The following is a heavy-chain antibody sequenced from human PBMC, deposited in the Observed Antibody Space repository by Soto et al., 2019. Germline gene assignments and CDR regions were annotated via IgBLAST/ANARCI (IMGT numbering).Heavy chain of an antibody. D-gene: IGHD1-20*01. CDR1: GGTFSNYA. CDR2: IIPIFRTP. V-gene: IGHV1-69*06. J-gene: IGHJ6*02. Sequence: QVHLVQSGAEVKKSGSSVTVSCRASGGTFSNYAISWVRQAPGQGFEWLGGIIPIFRTPNKVQEFQGRVTITADTSTNTAYMELSSLRSDDTAVYFCAVGSREPYNWNYYSYGLDVWGQGTTVTVS. CDR3: AVGSREPYNWNYYSYGLDV.